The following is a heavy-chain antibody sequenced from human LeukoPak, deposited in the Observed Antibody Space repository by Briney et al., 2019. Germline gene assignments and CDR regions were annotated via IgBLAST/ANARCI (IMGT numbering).Heavy chain of an antibody. J-gene: IGHJ4*02. CDR1: GYTFTSYA. CDR3: ARSMARWLQFWPPSY. CDR2: INAGNGNT. V-gene: IGHV1-3*01. Sequence: ASVKGSCKASGYTFTSYAMHWVRQAPGQRLEWMGWINAGNGNTKYSQKFQGRVTITRDTSASTAYMELSSLRSEDTAVYYCARSMARWLQFWPPSYWGQGTLVTVSS. D-gene: IGHD5-24*01.